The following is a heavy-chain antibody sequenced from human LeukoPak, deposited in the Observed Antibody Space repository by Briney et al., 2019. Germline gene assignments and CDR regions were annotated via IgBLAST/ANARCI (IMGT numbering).Heavy chain of an antibody. CDR1: GFTFSSYA. V-gene: IGHV3-23*01. J-gene: IGHJ4*02. D-gene: IGHD3-22*01. CDR3: AKSSGGYYPPIDY. CDR2: ISGSDGST. Sequence: PGGSLRLSCAASGFTFSSYAMSWVRQAPGKGLEWVSAISGSDGSTYYADSVKGRFTISRDNSKNTLYLQMNSLRAEGTAVYYCAKSSGGYYPPIDYWGQGTLVTVSS.